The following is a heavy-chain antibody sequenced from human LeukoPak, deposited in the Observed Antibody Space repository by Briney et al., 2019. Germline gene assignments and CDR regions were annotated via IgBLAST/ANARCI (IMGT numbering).Heavy chain of an antibody. J-gene: IGHJ4*02. D-gene: IGHD5-18*01. CDR3: ARHLSGVTGYTYGRGIDY. CDR2: IKQDGSEK. V-gene: IGHV3-7*01. Sequence: PGGSLRLSCAASGFTFSSYWMSWVRQAPGKGLEWVANIKQDGSEKYYVDSVKGRFTTSRDNAKNSFYLQMNSLRGEDTAVYYCARHLSGVTGYTYGRGIDYWGQGTLVTVSS. CDR1: GFTFSSYW.